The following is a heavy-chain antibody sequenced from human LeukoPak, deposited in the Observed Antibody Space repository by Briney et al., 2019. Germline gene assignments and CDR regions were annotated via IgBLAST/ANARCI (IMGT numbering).Heavy chain of an antibody. CDR3: ARVRQGLPYLDAFDV. J-gene: IGHJ3*01. Sequence: GGSLRLSCAASGFTVSSNYMSWVRQAPGTGLEWVPIIYSDGRTFYADSVKGRFTISRDESKNTLSLQMNSLRAEDTAVYYCARVRQGLPYLDAFDVWGQGTRVTVS. D-gene: IGHD2-2*01. CDR1: GFTVSSNY. CDR2: IYSDGRT. V-gene: IGHV3-66*02.